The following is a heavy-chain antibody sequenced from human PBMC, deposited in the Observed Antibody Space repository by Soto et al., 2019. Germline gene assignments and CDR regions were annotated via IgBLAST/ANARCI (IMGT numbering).Heavy chain of an antibody. CDR1: GFTFSNYG. V-gene: IGHV3-33*02. Sequence: QVQLVESGGDVVQPGRSLRLSCAASGFTFSNYGMHWVRQAPGKGLEWVAVIWGDGSHKYYADSAKGRFTISRDNSQNTLFLQVSRLRVEDTAVYYCVRECVGVPKTLDFWGQGTLVTVSS. D-gene: IGHD2-15*01. CDR2: IWGDGSHK. J-gene: IGHJ4*02. CDR3: VRECVGVPKTLDF.